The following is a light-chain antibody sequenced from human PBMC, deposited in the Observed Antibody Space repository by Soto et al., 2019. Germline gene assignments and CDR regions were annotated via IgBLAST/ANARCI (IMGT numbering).Light chain of an antibody. J-gene: IGKJ2*02. V-gene: IGKV3-15*01. Sequence: EIVMTQSPATLSVSPGERATLSCRASQSVSSNLAWYQQKPGQAPRLLIYGASTRATGIPARFSGSGSGTEFTLTISSLQSEDFAVYYCQQYNNWPCTFGQGTKLESK. CDR3: QQYNNWPCT. CDR1: QSVSSN. CDR2: GAS.